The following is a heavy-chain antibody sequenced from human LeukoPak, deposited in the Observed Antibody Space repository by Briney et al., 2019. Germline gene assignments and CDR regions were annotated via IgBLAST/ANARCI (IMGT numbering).Heavy chain of an antibody. J-gene: IGHJ4*02. D-gene: IGHD2/OR15-2a*01. CDR1: GGSFSGYY. V-gene: IGHV4-34*01. CDR3: ARGVNGTFDY. CDR2: INHSGST. Sequence: PSETLSLTCAVYGGSFSGYYWSWIRQPPGKGLEWIGEINHSGSTNYNPSLKNRVTISVDTSKNQFSLKLSSVTAADTAVYYCARGVNGTFDYWGQGTLVTVSS.